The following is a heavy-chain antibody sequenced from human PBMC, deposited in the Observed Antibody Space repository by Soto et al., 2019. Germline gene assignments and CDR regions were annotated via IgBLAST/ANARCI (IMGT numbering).Heavy chain of an antibody. J-gene: IGHJ6*03. CDR3: ARGLTIFGVVISYYYMDV. D-gene: IGHD3-3*01. CDR2: INHSGST. V-gene: IGHV4-34*01. CDR1: GWSFSGYY. Sequence: SETLSLTCAVYGWSFSGYYWSWIRQPPGKGLEWIGEINHSGSTNYNPSLKSRVTISVDTSKNQFSLKLSSVTAADTAVYYCARGLTIFGVVISYYYMDVWGKGTTVTVSS.